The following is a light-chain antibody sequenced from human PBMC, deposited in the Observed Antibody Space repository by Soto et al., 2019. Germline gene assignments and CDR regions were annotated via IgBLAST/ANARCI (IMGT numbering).Light chain of an antibody. J-gene: IGKJ1*01. V-gene: IGKV1-6*01. Sequence: IQMTQSPSSLSASVGDRFTITCLSSQGISNELGWYQQRPGKAPKVLIYGASNLRSGVPSRFSGSASGTDFTLTISSLQPEDFATYYCLQDYTYPWTFGQGTKVDIK. CDR3: LQDYTYPWT. CDR1: QGISNE. CDR2: GAS.